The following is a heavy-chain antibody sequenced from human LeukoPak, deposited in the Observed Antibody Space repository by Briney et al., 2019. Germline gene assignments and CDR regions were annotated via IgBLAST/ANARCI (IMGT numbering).Heavy chain of an antibody. V-gene: IGHV4-59*01. CDR2: IYYNGNT. J-gene: IGHJ4*02. Sequence: SETLSLTCTVSGGSINDNYWSWFRQSPGKGLEWIGYIYYNGNTNYNTSLESRVTISVDTSKNQIHLRLSSVTAADTAVYYCARGGWSQDYWGQGTLVTVSS. CDR3: ARGGWSQDY. D-gene: IGHD6-19*01. CDR1: GGSINDNY.